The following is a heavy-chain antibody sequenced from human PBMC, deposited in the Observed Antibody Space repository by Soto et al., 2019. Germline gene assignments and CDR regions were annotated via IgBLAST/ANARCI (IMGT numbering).Heavy chain of an antibody. D-gene: IGHD3-3*01. Sequence: MQVCWKSCGDGINSCGLSSVRQAPGQGLEWMGWISAYNGNTNYAQKLQGRVTMTTDTSTSTAYMELRSLRSDDTAVYYCARNTIFGVVIHFFDYWGQGTLVTVSS. CDR2: ISAYNGNT. CDR1: GDGINSCG. V-gene: IGHV1-18*04. CDR3: ARNTIFGVVIHFFDY. J-gene: IGHJ4*02.